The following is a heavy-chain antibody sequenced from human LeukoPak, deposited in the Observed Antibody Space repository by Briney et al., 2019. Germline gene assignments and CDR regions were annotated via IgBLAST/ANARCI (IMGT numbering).Heavy chain of an antibody. CDR2: NRNKANNYTP. J-gene: IGHJ3*01. CDR1: GFTFSDHY. CDR3: APGGDYCSTTSCPS. Sequence: PGGSLRLSCAASGFTFSDHYIDWVRQAPGKGLEWVGRNRNKANNYTPEYAASVKGRFTISRDDSKNSLYLQMNSLKTEDTAVYYCAPGGDYCSTTSCPSWGQGTMVTVSS. V-gene: IGHV3-72*01. D-gene: IGHD2-2*01.